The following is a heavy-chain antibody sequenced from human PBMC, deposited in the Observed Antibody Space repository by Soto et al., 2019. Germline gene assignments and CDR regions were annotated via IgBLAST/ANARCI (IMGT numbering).Heavy chain of an antibody. Sequence: QVQLVQSGAEVKKPGASVKVSCKASGYTFTSYGISWVRQAPGQGLEWMGWISAYNGNTNYAQKLQGRFTMTTDTSPSTAYMELRSLRSDDTAVYYCARSAGRARPYYYYGMDVWGQGTTVTVSS. V-gene: IGHV1-18*01. CDR3: ARSAGRARPYYYYGMDV. J-gene: IGHJ6*02. CDR1: GYTFTSYG. D-gene: IGHD6-6*01. CDR2: ISAYNGNT.